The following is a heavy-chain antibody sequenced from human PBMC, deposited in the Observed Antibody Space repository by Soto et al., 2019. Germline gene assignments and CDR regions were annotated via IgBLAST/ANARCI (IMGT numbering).Heavy chain of an antibody. CDR2: IYYSGST. D-gene: IGHD2-2*01. CDR3: ARIQPAGPYYYYGMDV. Sequence: SETLSLTCTVSGGSISSYYWSWIRQPPGKGLEWIGYIYYSGSTNYNPSLKSRVTISVDTSKNQFSLKLSSVTAADTAVYYCARIQPAGPYYYYGMDVWGQGTTVTVSS. V-gene: IGHV4-59*08. J-gene: IGHJ6*02. CDR1: GGSISSYY.